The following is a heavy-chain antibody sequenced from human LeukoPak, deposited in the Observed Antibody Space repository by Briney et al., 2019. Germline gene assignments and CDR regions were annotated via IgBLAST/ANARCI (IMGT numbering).Heavy chain of an antibody. V-gene: IGHV3-33*01. Sequence: PGGSLRLSCAASGFTFSSYGMHWVRQAPGKGLEWVAVIWYDGSNKYYADSVKGRFTISRDNSKNTLYLQMNSLRAEDTAVYYCASEGAGIGRFDYWGQGTLVTVSS. CDR2: IWYDGSNK. D-gene: IGHD2-15*01. J-gene: IGHJ4*02. CDR3: ASEGAGIGRFDY. CDR1: GFTFSSYG.